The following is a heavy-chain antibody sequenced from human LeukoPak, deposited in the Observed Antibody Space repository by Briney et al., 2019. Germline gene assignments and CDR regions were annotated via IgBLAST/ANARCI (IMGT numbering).Heavy chain of an antibody. CDR2: VSGSGGST. V-gene: IGHV3-23*01. CDR1: GFTFSSYA. J-gene: IGHJ4*02. D-gene: IGHD1-26*01. Sequence: GGSLRLSCAASGFTFSSYAMSWVRQAPGKGLEWVSAVSGSGGSTYYADSVKGRFTISRDNSKNTLYLQMNSPRAEDTAVYYCAKDLYGIVGATTIDYWGQGTLVTVSS. CDR3: AKDLYGIVGATTIDY.